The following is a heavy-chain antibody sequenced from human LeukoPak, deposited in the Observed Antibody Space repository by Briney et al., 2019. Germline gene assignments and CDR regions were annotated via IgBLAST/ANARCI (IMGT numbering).Heavy chain of an antibody. J-gene: IGHJ3*02. CDR3: ARDSGTVSDVFDI. Sequence: ASVKVSCKASGYTFISYYIHWVRQAPGQGLEWMGVINPSGGSTRYAQKFQGRVTMTRDTSTGTTYMELSSLRCEGTAVYFCARDSGTVSDVFDIGSQGTMVT. D-gene: IGHD4-11*01. V-gene: IGHV1-46*01. CDR1: GYTFISYY. CDR2: INPSGGST.